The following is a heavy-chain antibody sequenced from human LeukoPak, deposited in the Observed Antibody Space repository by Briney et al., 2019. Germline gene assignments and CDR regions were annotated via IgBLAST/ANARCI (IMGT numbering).Heavy chain of an antibody. CDR3: ARGPVLTGSLLYYYYYMDV. CDR1: GGSFSGYY. V-gene: IGHV4-34*01. D-gene: IGHD3-9*01. CDR2: INHSGST. Sequence: SGTLSLTCAVYGGSFSGYYWSWIRQPPGKGLEWIGEINHSGSTNYNPSLKSRVTISVDTSKNQFSLKLSSVTAADTAVYYCARGPVLTGSLLYYYYYMDVWGKGTTVTVSS. J-gene: IGHJ6*03.